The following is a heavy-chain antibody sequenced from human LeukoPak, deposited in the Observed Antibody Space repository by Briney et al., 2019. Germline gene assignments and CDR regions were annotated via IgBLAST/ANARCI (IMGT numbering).Heavy chain of an antibody. V-gene: IGHV3-30*03. CDR3: ARPIGSGYYYN. CDR1: GFTFSSYG. D-gene: IGHD3-22*01. J-gene: IGHJ4*02. CDR2: ISYDGSNK. Sequence: GGSLRLSCAASGFTFSSYGMHWVRQAPGKGLEWVAVISYDGSNKYYADSVKGRFTISRDNSKNTLYLQMSSLRAEDTAVYYCARPIGSGYYYNWGQGTLVTVSS.